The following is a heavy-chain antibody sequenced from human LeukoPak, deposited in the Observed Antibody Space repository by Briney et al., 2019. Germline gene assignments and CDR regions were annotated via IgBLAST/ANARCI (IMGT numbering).Heavy chain of an antibody. CDR1: GFTFDNYG. Sequence: PGGSLRLSCAASGFTFDNYGMSWVRQAPGKGLECVYGIDGNGGSKGYADYVKGRFTIYRDNAKNSLYLQMNSLRAEDTALYCCASIHQSHYYYYMDVWGKGTTVTVSS. D-gene: IGHD5-18*01. CDR3: ASIHQSHYYYYMDV. V-gene: IGHV3-20*04. J-gene: IGHJ6*03. CDR2: IDGNGGSK.